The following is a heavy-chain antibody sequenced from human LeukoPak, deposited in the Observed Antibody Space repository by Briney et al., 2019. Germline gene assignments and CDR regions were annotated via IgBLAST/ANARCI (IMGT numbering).Heavy chain of an antibody. V-gene: IGHV4-39*07. CDR2: IYYSGST. CDR3: PLLWFGELSE. J-gene: IGHJ4*02. CDR1: GGSISSSSYY. Sequence: PSETLSLTCTVSGGSISSSSYYWGWIRQPPGKGLEWIGSIYYSGSTYYNPSLKSRVTISVDTSKNQFSLKLSSVTAADTAVYYCPLLWFGELSEWGQGTLVTVSS. D-gene: IGHD3-10*01.